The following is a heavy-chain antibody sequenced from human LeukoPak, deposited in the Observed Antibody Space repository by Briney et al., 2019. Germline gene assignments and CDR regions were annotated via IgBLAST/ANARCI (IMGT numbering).Heavy chain of an antibody. J-gene: IGHJ5*02. CDR3: ANSDTFYNVMSGP. CDR1: GGYISTNGYY. Sequence: PSETQSLTCTVSGGYISTNGYYWVWIRQSPGEALEWIGSISYSGNTFYNPSLKSRVTISVDTSKNHFSLTLTSVTAADTALYFCANSDTFYNVMSGPWGQGTLVPVSS. CDR2: ISYSGNT. V-gene: IGHV4-39*02. D-gene: IGHD3-10*01.